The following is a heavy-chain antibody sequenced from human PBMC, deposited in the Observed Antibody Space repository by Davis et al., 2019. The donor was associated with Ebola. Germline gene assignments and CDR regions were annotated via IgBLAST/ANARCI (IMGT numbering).Heavy chain of an antibody. CDR2: IYYSGST. Sequence: SETLSLTCTVSGGSISSYYWSWIRQPPGKGLEWIGYIYYSGSTYYNPSLKSRVTISVDTSKNQFSLKLSSVTAADTAVYYCARSPPVLRFLEWLFDYWGQGTLVTVSS. D-gene: IGHD3-3*01. CDR1: GGSISSYY. J-gene: IGHJ4*02. V-gene: IGHV4-59*06. CDR3: ARSPPVLRFLEWLFDY.